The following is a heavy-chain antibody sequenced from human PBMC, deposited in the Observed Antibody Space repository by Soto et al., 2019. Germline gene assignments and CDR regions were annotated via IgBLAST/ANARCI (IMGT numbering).Heavy chain of an antibody. CDR2: IYYSGST. J-gene: IGHJ4*02. V-gene: IGHV4-59*08. CDR3: ASRGREYSGYDSPKYFDY. CDR1: GGSISSYY. D-gene: IGHD5-12*01. Sequence: SETLSLTCTVSGGSISSYYWSWIRQPPGKGLEWIGYIYYSGSTNYNPSLKSRVTISVDTSKNQFSLKLSSVTAADTAVYYCASRGREYSGYDSPKYFDYWGQGTLVTVSS.